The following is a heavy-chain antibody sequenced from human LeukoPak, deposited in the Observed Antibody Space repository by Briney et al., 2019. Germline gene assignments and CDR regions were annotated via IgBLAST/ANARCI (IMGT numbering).Heavy chain of an antibody. CDR1: VFTFSTYN. CDR2: ITSSSRYT. J-gene: IGHJ4*02. V-gene: IGHV3-21*04. D-gene: IGHD1-26*01. Sequence: GGSLRLSCAASVFTFSTYNMNWVRQAPGKGLEWVSSITSSSRYTFYADSVKGRFTISRDNAKNSLYLQMNSLRAEDTALYYCASGGIYYGAAFDFWGQGTLVTVSS. CDR3: ASGGIYYGAAFDF.